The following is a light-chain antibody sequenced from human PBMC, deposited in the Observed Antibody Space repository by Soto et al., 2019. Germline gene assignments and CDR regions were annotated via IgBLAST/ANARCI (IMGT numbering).Light chain of an antibody. CDR1: QSVSSD. CDR3: QQYNNWPLT. V-gene: IGKV3-15*01. Sequence: EIELTQSPVTLSVSPGERATLSCRASQSVSSDLAWFQQKPGQAPRLLIYGASTRATGIPARFSGSGSGTEVTLTISSLQSEDFAIYYCQQYNNWPLTFGGGTKVEIK. CDR2: GAS. J-gene: IGKJ4*01.